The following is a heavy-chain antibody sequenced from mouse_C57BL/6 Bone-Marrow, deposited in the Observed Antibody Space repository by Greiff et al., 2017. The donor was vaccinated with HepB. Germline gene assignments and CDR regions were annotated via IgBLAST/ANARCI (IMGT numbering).Heavy chain of an antibody. CDR2: ISYDGSN. J-gene: IGHJ4*01. V-gene: IGHV3-6*01. D-gene: IGHD3-2*02. Sequence: EVKLLESGPGLVKPSQSLSLTCSVTGYSITSGYYWNWIRQFPGNKLEWMGYISYDGSNNYNPSLKNRISITRDTSKNQFFLKLNSVTTEDTATYYCARDKTAQATRAMDYWGQGTSVTVSS. CDR3: ARDKTAQATRAMDY. CDR1: GYSITSGYY.